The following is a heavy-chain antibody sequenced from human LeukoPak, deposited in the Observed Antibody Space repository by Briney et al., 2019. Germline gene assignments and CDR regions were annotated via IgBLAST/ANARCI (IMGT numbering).Heavy chain of an antibody. Sequence: PWETLSLTCTVSGGSISSYYWSWIREPPGKGLEWIGYIYYSGSTNYNPSLKSRVTKSVDTSKNQFSLKLSDVTAVDTAVYDCAIDLAAAYFDYWGQGTLVTVSS. CDR1: GGSISSYY. CDR3: AIDLAAAYFDY. CDR2: IYYSGST. V-gene: IGHV4-59*01. J-gene: IGHJ4*02. D-gene: IGHD6-13*01.